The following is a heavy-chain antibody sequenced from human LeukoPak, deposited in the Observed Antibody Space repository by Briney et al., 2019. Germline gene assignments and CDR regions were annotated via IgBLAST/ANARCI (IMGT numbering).Heavy chain of an antibody. CDR2: INPSGGST. D-gene: IGHD1-14*01. V-gene: IGHV1-46*01. CDR3: ARDLGPLGTDY. Sequence: ASVKVSCKASGYTFTSYYMHWVRQAPGQGLEWMGIINPSGGSTSYAQKSQGRVTMTRDTSTSTVYMELSSLRSEDTAVYYCARDLGPLGTDYWGQGTLVTVSS. CDR1: GYTFTSYY. J-gene: IGHJ4*02.